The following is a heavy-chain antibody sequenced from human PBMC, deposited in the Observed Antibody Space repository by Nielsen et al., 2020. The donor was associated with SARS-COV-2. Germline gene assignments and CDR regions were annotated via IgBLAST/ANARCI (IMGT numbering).Heavy chain of an antibody. CDR1: GFTFSSYS. CDR3: ARDQDSSGYYWDALDI. D-gene: IGHD3-22*01. J-gene: IGHJ3*02. CDR2: ISSRSSYI. Sequence: GESLKISCAASGFTFSSYSINWVRQAPGKGLEWVSSISSRSSYIYYADSLKGRFTISRDNAKKSLYLQMNSLRAEDTAVYYCARDQDSSGYYWDALDIWGQGTMVTVSS. V-gene: IGHV3-21*01.